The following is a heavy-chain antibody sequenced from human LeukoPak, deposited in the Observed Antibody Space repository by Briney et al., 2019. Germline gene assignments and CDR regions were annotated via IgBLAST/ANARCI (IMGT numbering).Heavy chain of an antibody. V-gene: IGHV1-69*04. Sequence: SVKVSCKASGGTFSSYAISWVRQAPGQGLEWMGRIIPILGIANYAQKFQGRVTITADKSTSTAYMELSSLRSEDTAVYYCARDASGGSGSYYNEDYFDYWGQGTLVAVSS. D-gene: IGHD3-10*01. CDR3: ARDASGGSGSYYNEDYFDY. J-gene: IGHJ4*02. CDR1: GGTFSSYA. CDR2: IIPILGIA.